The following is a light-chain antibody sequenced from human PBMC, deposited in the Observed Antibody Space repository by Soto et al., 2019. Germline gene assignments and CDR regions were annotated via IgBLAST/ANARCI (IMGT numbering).Light chain of an antibody. CDR2: EVS. Sequence: SLLTRPASVSGSPGQSITISCTGTSSDAGGYNYVSWHQLHPGKAPKLMVYEVSNRPSGVSNRFSGSKSGNTASLTISGLQAEDEADYYCSSYTSSTAYVFGTGTKVTVL. CDR3: SSYTSSTAYV. CDR1: SSDAGGYNY. V-gene: IGLV2-14*01. J-gene: IGLJ1*01.